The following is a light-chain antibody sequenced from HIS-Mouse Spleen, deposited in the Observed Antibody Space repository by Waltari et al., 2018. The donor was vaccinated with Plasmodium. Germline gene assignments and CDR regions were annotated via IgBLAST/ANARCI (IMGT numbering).Light chain of an antibody. CDR2: GAS. V-gene: IGKV3-15*01. J-gene: IGKJ3*01. CDR1: QSVSSN. Sequence: EIVMTQSPATLSVSPGERATLSCRASQSVSSNLAWYQQKPGQAPRLLIYGASTRATGIPARFSGRWSGTEFTLTISSLQSEDVAVYYCQQYNNWSFTFGPGTKVDIK. CDR3: QQYNNWSFT.